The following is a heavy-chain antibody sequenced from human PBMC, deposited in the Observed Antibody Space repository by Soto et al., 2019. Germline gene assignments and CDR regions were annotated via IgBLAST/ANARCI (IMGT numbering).Heavy chain of an antibody. CDR1: GFTFSSYA. V-gene: IGHV3-23*01. J-gene: IGHJ4*02. CDR2: ISGSGGST. D-gene: IGHD6-19*01. Sequence: GGSLRLSCAASGFTFSSYAMSWVRQAPGKGLEWVSAISGSGGSTYYEDSVKGRFTISRDNSKNTLYLQMNSLRAENTAVYYCAKDRSSSGWTLPGFWGQGTLVTVSS. CDR3: AKDRSSSGWTLPGF.